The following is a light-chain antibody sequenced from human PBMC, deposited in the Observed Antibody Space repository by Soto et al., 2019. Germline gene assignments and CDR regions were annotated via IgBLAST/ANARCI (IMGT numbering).Light chain of an antibody. V-gene: IGLV2-23*02. CDR3: CSYAGSSTYVV. Sequence: QSALTQPASVSGSPGQSITISCTGTSSDVGSYNLVSWYQQHPGKAPNLMIYEVSKRPSGVSNRFSGSKSGNTASLTISGLQAEDEPDYYCCSYAGSSTYVVFGGGTQLTVL. CDR1: SSDVGSYNL. J-gene: IGLJ2*01. CDR2: EVS.